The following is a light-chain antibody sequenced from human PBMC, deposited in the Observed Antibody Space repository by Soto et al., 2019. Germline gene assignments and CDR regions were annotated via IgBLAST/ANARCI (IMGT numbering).Light chain of an antibody. CDR2: AAS. J-gene: IGKJ1*01. CDR1: QDIRDD. CDR3: LQDYNYPWT. Sequence: AIQMTQSPSSLSASVGDRSTITCRASQDIRDDLGWYQQKPGKAPKLLMYAASSLQSGVPSRFSGRGSGTYFTLTISSLQPEDFSTYYCLQDYNYPWTFGQGTKVEIK. V-gene: IGKV1-6*01.